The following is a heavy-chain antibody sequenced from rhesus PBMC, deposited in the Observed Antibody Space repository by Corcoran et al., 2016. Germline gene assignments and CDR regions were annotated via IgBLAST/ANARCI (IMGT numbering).Heavy chain of an antibody. CDR2: IEANTAGT. V-gene: IGHV4-81*01. CDR1: GGSISGYY. D-gene: IGHD2-2*01. CDR3: ASLFSLYYNRLDV. Sequence: QMQLQESGPGLVKPSETLSLTCDVSGGSISGYYWTWIRQPPGKGLEWIGNIEANTAGTNYNPSLRSRLTISKDTSKNQFSLKLSSVTAADTAVYYCASLFSLYYNRLDVWGPGVLVTVSS. J-gene: IGHJ5-1*01.